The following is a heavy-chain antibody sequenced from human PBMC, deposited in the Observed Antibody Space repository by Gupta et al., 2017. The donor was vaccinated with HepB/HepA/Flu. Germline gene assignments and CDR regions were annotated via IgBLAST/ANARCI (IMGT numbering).Heavy chain of an antibody. CDR1: GGSISSRSYY. CDR3: ARRVGYCTNGVCYRWFDP. V-gene: IGHV4-39*01. D-gene: IGHD2-8*01. CDR2: IYYSGST. J-gene: IGHJ5*02. Sequence: QLPLQESGPALVQPSETLSLTCTVSGGSISSRSYYWGWIRQPPGKGLEWIGSIYYSGSTYYNPSLKSRVTISVDTSKNQFSLKLSSVTAADTAVYYCARRVGYCTNGVCYRWFDPWGQGTLVTVSS.